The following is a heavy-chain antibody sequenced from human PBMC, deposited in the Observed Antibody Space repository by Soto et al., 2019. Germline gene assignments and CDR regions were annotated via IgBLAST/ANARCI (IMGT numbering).Heavy chain of an antibody. D-gene: IGHD3-22*01. CDR2: ISAYNGNA. V-gene: IGHV1-18*01. J-gene: IGHJ6*02. CDR3: ARFYYDSSGYYDPHYYYYYGMDV. Sequence: GASVKVSCKASGYTFTSYGISWVRQAPGQGLEWMGWISAYNGNANYAQKLQGRVTMTTDTSTSTAYMELRSLRSDDTAVYYCARFYYDSSGYYDPHYYYYYGMDVWGQGTTVTVSS. CDR1: GYTFTSYG.